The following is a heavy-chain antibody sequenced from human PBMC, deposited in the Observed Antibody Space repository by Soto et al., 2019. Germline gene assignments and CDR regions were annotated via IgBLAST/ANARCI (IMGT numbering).Heavy chain of an antibody. J-gene: IGHJ6*02. CDR2: IIPIFGTA. D-gene: IGHD2-2*01. CDR3: AIALLSDLDIVVVPAAYYYYYGMDV. Sequence: QVQLVQSGAEVKKPGSSVKVSCKASGGTFSSYAISWVRQAPGQGLEWMGGIIPIFGTANYAQKFQGRVTITADESTSTAYMELSSLRSEDTAVYYCAIALLSDLDIVVVPAAYYYYYGMDVWGQGTTVTVSS. CDR1: GGTFSSYA. V-gene: IGHV1-69*01.